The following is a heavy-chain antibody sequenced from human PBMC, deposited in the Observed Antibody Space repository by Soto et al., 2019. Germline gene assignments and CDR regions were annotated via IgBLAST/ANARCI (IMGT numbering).Heavy chain of an antibody. D-gene: IGHD3-3*02. CDR3: ASSISSNRDYYYYGMDV. V-gene: IGHV4-31*03. CDR2: IYYSGST. J-gene: IGHJ6*02. CDR1: GGSISSGGYY. Sequence: PSETLSLTCTVSGGSISSGGYYWSWIRQHPGKGLEWIGYIYYSGSTYYNPSLKSRVTISVDTSKNQFSLKLSSVTAADTAVYYCASSISSNRDYYYYGMDVWGQGTTVTVSS.